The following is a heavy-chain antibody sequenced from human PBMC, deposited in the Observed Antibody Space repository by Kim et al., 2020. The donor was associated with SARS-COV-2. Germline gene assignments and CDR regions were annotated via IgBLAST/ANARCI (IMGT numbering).Heavy chain of an antibody. D-gene: IGHD1-1*01. CDR3: ARDREGDWTFDY. J-gene: IGHJ4*02. V-gene: IGHV1-46*01. CDR2: ITPTSGYT. Sequence: ASVKVSCKASGYTFTSNHMHWVRQAPGQGLEWMGMITPTSGYTTYAQKFQGSVTMTRDTSTSTVYIELSSLRSEDTAVYYCARDREGDWTFDYWGQGPLVTVSS. CDR1: GYTFTSNH.